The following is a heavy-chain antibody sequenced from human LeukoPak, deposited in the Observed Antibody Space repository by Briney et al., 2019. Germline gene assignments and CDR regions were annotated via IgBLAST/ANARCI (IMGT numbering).Heavy chain of an antibody. V-gene: IGHV1-46*01. Sequence: ASVKVSCKASGYTFTSYYMHWVRQAPGQGVEWMGVINPSGGSTSYAQKSQGRVTMTRDMSTSTVYMELSSLRSEDTAVYYCARDIRVRVKGRAFDIWGQGTMVTVSS. CDR1: GYTFTSYY. CDR2: INPSGGST. D-gene: IGHD3-10*01. CDR3: ARDIRVRVKGRAFDI. J-gene: IGHJ3*02.